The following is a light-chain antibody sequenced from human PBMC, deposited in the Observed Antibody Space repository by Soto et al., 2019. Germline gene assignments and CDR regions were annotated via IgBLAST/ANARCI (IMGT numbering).Light chain of an antibody. Sequence: EVVMTQYPATLSVYPGERATLSCRASQNLSRNLAWYQQQPGQAPRLLIYGASTRATGIPARFSGSGSGTDFTLTIISLQSEDFAVYYCQHYDNWPHSFGQGTKLEIK. V-gene: IGKV3-15*01. CDR3: QHYDNWPHS. CDR1: QNLSRN. J-gene: IGKJ2*01. CDR2: GAS.